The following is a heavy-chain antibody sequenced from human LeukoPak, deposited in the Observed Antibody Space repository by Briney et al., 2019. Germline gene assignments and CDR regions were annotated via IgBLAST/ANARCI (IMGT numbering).Heavy chain of an antibody. Sequence: ASVKVSCKASRYPFTSYGISWVRQAPGQGLEWMGWISAYNGDTNCAQNLQGRVTLTTDTSTSTAYMELRSLTSDDTAVYFCARDIREMSTLTYYYYYGMDVWGQGTTVTVSS. V-gene: IGHV1-18*01. CDR3: ARDIREMSTLTYYYYYGMDV. CDR2: ISAYNGDT. D-gene: IGHD5-24*01. CDR1: RYPFTSYG. J-gene: IGHJ6*02.